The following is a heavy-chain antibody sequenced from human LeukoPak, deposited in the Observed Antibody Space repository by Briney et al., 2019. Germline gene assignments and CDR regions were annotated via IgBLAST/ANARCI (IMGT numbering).Heavy chain of an antibody. Sequence: SETLSLXCTVSGGSISSGDYYWSWIRQPPGKGLEWIGYIYYSGSTYYNPSLKSRVTISVDTSKNQFSLKLSSVTAADTAVYYCARVTSSSWDPFFDYWGQGTLVTVSS. J-gene: IGHJ4*02. CDR1: GGSISSGDYY. CDR2: IYYSGST. CDR3: ARVTSSSWDPFFDY. D-gene: IGHD6-13*01. V-gene: IGHV4-30-4*08.